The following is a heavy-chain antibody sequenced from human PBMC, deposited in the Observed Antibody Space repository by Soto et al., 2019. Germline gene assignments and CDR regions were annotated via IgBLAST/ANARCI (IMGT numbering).Heavy chain of an antibody. CDR2: IDYYGST. J-gene: IGHJ3*02. V-gene: IGHV4-59*01. D-gene: IGHD3-10*01. CDR3: TSKFGQLLADAFDI. Sequence: SETLSLTCTVSGGSISGYYWSWIRQPPGKRLEWIGYIDYYGSTNYNPSLKSRVTISVDTSKKQFSLNLGSVTAADTAVYYCTSKFGQLLADAFDIWGQGTMVTVSS. CDR1: GGSISGYY.